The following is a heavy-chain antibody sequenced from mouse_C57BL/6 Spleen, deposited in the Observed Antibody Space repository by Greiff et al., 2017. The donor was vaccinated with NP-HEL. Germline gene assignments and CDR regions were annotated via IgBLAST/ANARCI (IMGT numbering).Heavy chain of an antibody. CDR1: GYTFTGYW. J-gene: IGHJ4*01. Sequence: VQLQQSGAELMKPGASVKLSCKATGYTFTGYWIEWVKQRPGHGLEWIGEILPGSGSTNYNEKFKGKATFTADTSSNTAYMQLSSLTTEDSAIYYCARGRLYYYGSSWDYYAMDYWGQGTSVTVSS. V-gene: IGHV1-9*01. CDR3: ARGRLYYYGSSWDYYAMDY. D-gene: IGHD1-1*01. CDR2: ILPGSGST.